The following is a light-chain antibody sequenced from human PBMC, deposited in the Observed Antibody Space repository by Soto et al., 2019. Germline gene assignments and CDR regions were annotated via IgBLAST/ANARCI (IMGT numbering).Light chain of an antibody. J-gene: IGKJ1*01. CDR2: TAS. Sequence: EIQMTQSPASLSASLGDRVTITCPASQSVSSNLKWYQQKPGKAPKLLIYTASSLQSGIPSRFSGSGSGTEFTLTISGLQSEDVAAYYCQQSYSTPPWTFGQGTKVEIK. CDR1: QSVSSN. V-gene: IGKV1-39*01. CDR3: QQSYSTPPWT.